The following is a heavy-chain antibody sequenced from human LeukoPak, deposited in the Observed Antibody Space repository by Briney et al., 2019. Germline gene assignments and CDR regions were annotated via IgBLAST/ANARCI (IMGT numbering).Heavy chain of an antibody. CDR2: MWYDGSNK. Sequence: GGSLRLSCAASGFTFSSYGMLWVRQAPGKGREWVADMWYDGSNKYYTDCVKGRLTISRDNSKNTLYLQMNSLRAEDTAVYYCARIKDIVVGGHGAFDIWGQGTMVTVSS. CDR1: GFTFSSYG. CDR3: ARIKDIVVGGHGAFDI. D-gene: IGHD2-15*01. J-gene: IGHJ3*02. V-gene: IGHV3-33*08.